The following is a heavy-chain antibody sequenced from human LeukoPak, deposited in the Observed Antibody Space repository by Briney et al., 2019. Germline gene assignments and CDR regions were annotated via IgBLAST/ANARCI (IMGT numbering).Heavy chain of an antibody. CDR2: IRADAVTT. CDR3: ARHSDYDILTGPNDY. V-gene: IGHV3-23*01. D-gene: IGHD3-9*01. CDR1: GFIFSHHG. J-gene: IGHJ4*02. Sequence: GGTLRLSCATSGFIFSHHGMNWVRQAPGKGLEWVSGIRADAVTTYYADSVKGRFIISRDNSKNTVYLQMNSLRPEDTAVYYCARHSDYDILTGPNDYWGQGTLVTVSS.